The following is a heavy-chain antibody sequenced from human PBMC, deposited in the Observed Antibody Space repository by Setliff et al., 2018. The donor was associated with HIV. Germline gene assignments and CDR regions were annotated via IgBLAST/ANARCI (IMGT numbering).Heavy chain of an antibody. V-gene: IGHV4-61*09. CDR2: ICSSGST. CDR1: GGSISSGHYY. Sequence: SETLSLTCTVSGGSISSGHYYWSWIRQPAGKGLEWIGHICSSGSTNYNPSLKSRVTISVDTSKNQFSLKLSSVTAADTAVYYCAKQYCGGDCYSDSYYYMDVWGKGTTVTSP. D-gene: IGHD2-21*01. J-gene: IGHJ6*03. CDR3: AKQYCGGDCYSDSYYYMDV.